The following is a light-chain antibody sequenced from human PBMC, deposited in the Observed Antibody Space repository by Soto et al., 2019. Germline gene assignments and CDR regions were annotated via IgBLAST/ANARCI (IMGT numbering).Light chain of an antibody. CDR2: DAS. J-gene: IGKJ1*01. Sequence: AIHMTQSPSSLSSSVGDTVILTCRSSQGIRTDLGWYQQKPGKAPVLLIYDASDLQSGVSSRFSGRGSGTEFTLTISSVQPEDFATYYCLHYYYYPLTFGRGTKVDIK. CDR3: LHYYYYPLT. V-gene: IGKV1-6*01. CDR1: QGIRTD.